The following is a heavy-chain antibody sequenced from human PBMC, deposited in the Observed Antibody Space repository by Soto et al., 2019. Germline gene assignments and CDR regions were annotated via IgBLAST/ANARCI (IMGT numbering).Heavy chain of an antibody. D-gene: IGHD6-19*01. CDR1: GFTFGSYA. CDR3: ATDSFRSGIAVAGNY. CDR2: ISFGGGST. Sequence: PGGSLRLSCAASGFTFGSYAMTWVRPAPGKGLEWVSAISFGGGSTYYADSVKGRFTISRDNSKNTLYLQMTSLRAEDTAIYYCATDSFRSGIAVAGNYWGQGTLVTVSS. J-gene: IGHJ4*02. V-gene: IGHV3-23*01.